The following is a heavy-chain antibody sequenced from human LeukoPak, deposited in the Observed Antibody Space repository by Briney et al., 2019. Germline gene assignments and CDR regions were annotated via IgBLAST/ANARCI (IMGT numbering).Heavy chain of an antibody. CDR2: IIPIFGTA. CDR1: GGTFSSYA. J-gene: IGHJ5*02. V-gene: IGHV1-69*13. D-gene: IGHD3-10*01. Sequence: GASVKVSCKASGGTFSSYAISWVRQAPGQGLEWMGGIIPIFGTANYAQKFQGRVTITADESTSTAYMELRSLRSDDTAVYYCARALLWFGELSYWFDPWGQGTLVTVSS. CDR3: ARALLWFGELSYWFDP.